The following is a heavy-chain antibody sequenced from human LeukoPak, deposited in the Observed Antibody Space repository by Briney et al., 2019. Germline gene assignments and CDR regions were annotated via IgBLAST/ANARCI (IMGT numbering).Heavy chain of an antibody. CDR1: GGSISSGSYY. CDR3: ARDARCGGSCPAYYYYYYMDV. J-gene: IGHJ6*03. V-gene: IGHV4-61*02. D-gene: IGHD2-15*01. CDR2: IYTSGST. Sequence: SETLSLTCTVSGGSISSGSYYWSWIRQPAGKGLEWIGRIYTSGSTNYNPSLKSRVTISVDTSKNQFSLKLSSVTAADTAVYYCARDARCGGSCPAYYYYYYMDVWGKGTTVTISS.